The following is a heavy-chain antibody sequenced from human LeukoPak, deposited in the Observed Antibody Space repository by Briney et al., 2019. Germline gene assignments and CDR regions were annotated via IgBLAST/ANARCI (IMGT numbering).Heavy chain of an antibody. CDR1: GYSISSGYY. CDR2: IYHSGST. D-gene: IGHD2-2*01. J-gene: IGHJ4*02. V-gene: IGHV4-38-2*02. CDR3: ARLVPWGIDY. Sequence: PSETLSLTCTVSGYSISSGYYWGWIRQPPGKGLEWIGSIYHSGSTYYNPSLKSRVTISVDTSKNQFSLKLSSVTAADTAVYYCARLVPWGIDYWGQGTLVTVSS.